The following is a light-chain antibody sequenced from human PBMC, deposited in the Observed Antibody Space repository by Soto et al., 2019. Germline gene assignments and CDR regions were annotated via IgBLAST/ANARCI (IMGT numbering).Light chain of an antibody. CDR3: RQYGSSPQT. CDR2: SAS. Sequence: EIVLTQSPGTLSLSPGERATLSCRASQSVSGSSLAWYQQKPGQAPRLLIYSASNRATDIPDRFSGSGSATDFTLAISSLEPEDFAVYYCRQYGSSPQTFGPGTKVDI. V-gene: IGKV3-20*01. J-gene: IGKJ3*01. CDR1: QSVSGSS.